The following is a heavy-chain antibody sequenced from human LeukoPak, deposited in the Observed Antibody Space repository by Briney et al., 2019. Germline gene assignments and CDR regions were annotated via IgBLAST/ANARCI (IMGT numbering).Heavy chain of an antibody. J-gene: IGHJ4*02. V-gene: IGHV4-38-2*02. CDR3: TRHEDSDYQLY. CDR1: DYSISSGYY. D-gene: IGHD3-16*01. Sequence: PSETLSLTCTVSDYSISSGYYWGWIRQPPGKTLEWIGSIYHSGSTYSNPSLQSRVTISVDTSKNQFSLKLSSVTAADTAVYYCTRHEDSDYQLYWGQGTLVTVSS. CDR2: IYHSGST.